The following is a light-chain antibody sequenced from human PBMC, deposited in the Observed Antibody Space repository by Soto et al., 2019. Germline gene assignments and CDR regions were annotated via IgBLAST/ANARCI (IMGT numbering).Light chain of an antibody. CDR2: YDD. CDR3: AAWDDSLNGPV. CDR1: SSNIGNNG. V-gene: IGLV1-36*01. J-gene: IGLJ3*02. Sequence: QSVLTQPPSVSDAPRQRVTISWSGNSSNIGNNGVNWYQQLPGKAPKLLIYYDDLLPSGVSDRFSGSKSGTSASLAISGLQSDDEADYYCAAWDDSLNGPVFGGGTKLTVL.